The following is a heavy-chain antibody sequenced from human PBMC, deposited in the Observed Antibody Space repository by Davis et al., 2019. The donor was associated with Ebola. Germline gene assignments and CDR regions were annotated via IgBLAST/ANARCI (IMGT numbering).Heavy chain of an antibody. CDR1: GFTFSSYW. CDR3: AKDSIGSMVGGFDP. Sequence: GGSLRLSCAASGFTFSSYWMSWVRQAPGKGLEWVSGISWNSGRIGYADSVKGRFTISRDNAKNSLYLQMNSLRAEDTALYYCAKDSIGSMVGGFDPWGQGTLVTVSS. J-gene: IGHJ5*02. D-gene: IGHD1-26*01. V-gene: IGHV3-9*01. CDR2: ISWNSGRI.